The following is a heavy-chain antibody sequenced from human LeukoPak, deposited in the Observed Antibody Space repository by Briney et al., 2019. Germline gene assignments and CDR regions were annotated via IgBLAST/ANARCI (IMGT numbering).Heavy chain of an antibody. V-gene: IGHV4-39*01. CDR2: IYYSGST. Sequence: SETLSLTCTVSGDSISSDYYYWGWIRQPPGKGLEWIANIYYSGSTHYNPSLKSRVTISVDTSKNQFSLKVTSVTAADTAVYYCATQVFGDFYMDVWGKGTTVTVSS. D-gene: IGHD4-17*01. CDR1: GDSISSDYYY. CDR3: ATQVFGDFYMDV. J-gene: IGHJ6*03.